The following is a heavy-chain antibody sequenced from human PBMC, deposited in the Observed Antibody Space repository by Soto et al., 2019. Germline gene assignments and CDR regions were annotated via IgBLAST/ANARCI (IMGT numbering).Heavy chain of an antibody. CDR3: AKVLRATVTTTGGIDV. Sequence: QVQLVESGGGVVQPGRSLRLSCAASGFTFSSYGMHWVRQAPGKGLEWVAVISYDGSNKYYADSVKGRCTISRDNSKYSLDLQMNSLRAEDTAVYYCAKVLRATVTTTGGIDVWGQGTTVTVSS. V-gene: IGHV3-30*18. CDR2: ISYDGSNK. J-gene: IGHJ6*02. D-gene: IGHD4-17*01. CDR1: GFTFSSYG.